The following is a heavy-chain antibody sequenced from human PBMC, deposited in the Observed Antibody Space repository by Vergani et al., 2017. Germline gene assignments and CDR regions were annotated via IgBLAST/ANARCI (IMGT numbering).Heavy chain of an antibody. CDR1: GGTFSSYA. CDR3: AGAGAARPHYKYYYMDV. D-gene: IGHD6-6*01. CDR2: IIPIFGTA. J-gene: IGHJ6*03. V-gene: IGHV1-69*01. Sequence: QVQLVQSGAEVKKPGSSVKVSCKASGGTFSSYAISWVRQAPGQGLEWMGGIIPIFGTANFEQKFQGRVTITADESTSTAYMALSRLRSDDTAVYYCAGAGAARPHYKYYYMDVWRKGTTITVSS.